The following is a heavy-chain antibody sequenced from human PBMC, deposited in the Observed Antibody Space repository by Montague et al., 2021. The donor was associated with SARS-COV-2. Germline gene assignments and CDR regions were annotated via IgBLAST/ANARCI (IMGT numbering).Heavy chain of an antibody. J-gene: IGHJ3*02. D-gene: IGHD3-10*01. Sequence: SETLSLTCSVSGDSINNSRYYWGWIRQPPGKGLEWIGTIYYSGSAYYNPSRKSRVTISVDTSKDQFSLKLNSVTATDTAVYYCARLESTRGVIIRGAFHIWGQGTKVTVCS. CDR2: IYYSGSA. CDR3: ARLESTRGVIIRGAFHI. V-gene: IGHV4-39*01. CDR1: GDSINNSRYY.